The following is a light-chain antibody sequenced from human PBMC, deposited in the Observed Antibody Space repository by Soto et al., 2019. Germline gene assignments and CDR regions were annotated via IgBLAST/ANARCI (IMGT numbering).Light chain of an antibody. CDR2: DAS. CDR1: QSVSSY. Sequence: EIVLTQSPATLSFSPGERATLSCRASQSVSSYLAWYQQKPGQAPRLLIYDASNRATGIPARFSGSGSGTDFTLTISRLQPEDYALYYCQQYGPSLITFGQGTRLEIK. V-gene: IGKV3-11*01. J-gene: IGKJ5*01. CDR3: QQYGPSLIT.